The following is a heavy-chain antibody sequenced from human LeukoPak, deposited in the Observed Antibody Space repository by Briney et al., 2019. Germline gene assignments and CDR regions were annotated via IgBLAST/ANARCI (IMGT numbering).Heavy chain of an antibody. CDR3: ARDLRLTTIFGVVSN. V-gene: IGHV3-66*02. CDR2: IYSGGST. Sequence: GGSLRLSCAASGFTVSSNYMSWVRQAPGKGLERVSVIYSGGSTYYADSVKGRFTISRDNSKNTLYLQMNSLRPEDTAVYYCARDLRLTTIFGVVSNWGQGTLVTVSS. CDR1: GFTVSSNY. D-gene: IGHD3-3*01. J-gene: IGHJ4*02.